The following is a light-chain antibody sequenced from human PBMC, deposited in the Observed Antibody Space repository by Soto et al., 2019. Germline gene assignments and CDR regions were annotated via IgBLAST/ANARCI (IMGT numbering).Light chain of an antibody. V-gene: IGLV1-44*01. Sequence: QSVLTQPPSASGTPGQRVTISCFGSNSNIGSNTVNWYQQLPGTAPKLLIYSNSQRPSGVPDRFSGSKSGASASLAISGLHSEDEADYYCAAWDDRLNAYVFGTGTKLTVL. CDR3: AAWDDRLNAYV. CDR1: NSNIGSNT. J-gene: IGLJ1*01. CDR2: SNS.